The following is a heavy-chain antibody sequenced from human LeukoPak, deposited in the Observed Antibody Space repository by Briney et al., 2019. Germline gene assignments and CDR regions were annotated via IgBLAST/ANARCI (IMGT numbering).Heavy chain of an antibody. CDR2: INTNTGNP. V-gene: IGHV7-4-1*02. Sequence: ASVKVSCKASGYTFTGYYMHWVRQAPGQGLEWMGWINTNTGNPTYAQGFTGRFVFSLDTSVSTAYLQISSLKAEDTAVYYCARSPYYDFWSGYCRHFDYWGQGTLVTVSS. CDR3: ARSPYYDFWSGYCRHFDY. CDR1: GYTFTGYY. J-gene: IGHJ4*02. D-gene: IGHD3-3*01.